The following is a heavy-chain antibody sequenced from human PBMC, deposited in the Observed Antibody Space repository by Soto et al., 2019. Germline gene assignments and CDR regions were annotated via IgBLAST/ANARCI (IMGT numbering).Heavy chain of an antibody. CDR1: GYTFTSYG. J-gene: IGHJ3*02. CDR3: ARERAARAHPLDHDAFDI. CDR2: ISAYNGNT. D-gene: IGHD6-6*01. Sequence: EASVKVSCKASGYTFTSYGISWVRRAPGQGLEWMGWISAYNGNTNYAQKLQGRVTMTTDTSTSTAYMELRSLRSDDTAVYYCARERAARAHPLDHDAFDIWGQGTMVTVSS. V-gene: IGHV1-18*01.